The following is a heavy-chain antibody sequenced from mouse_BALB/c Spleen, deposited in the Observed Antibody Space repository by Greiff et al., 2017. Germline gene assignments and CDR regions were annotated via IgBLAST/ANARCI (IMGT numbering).Heavy chain of an antibody. J-gene: IGHJ3*01. Sequence: VKLQESGAELAKPGASVKMSCKASGYTFTIYWMHWVKQRPGQGLEWIGYINPSTGYTEYNQKFKDKATLTADKSSSTAYMQLSSLTSEDSAVYYCARGGQYRYMAYWGQGTLVTVSA. D-gene: IGHD2-14*01. CDR1: GYTFTIYW. V-gene: IGHV1-7*01. CDR3: ARGGQYRYMAY. CDR2: INPSTGYT.